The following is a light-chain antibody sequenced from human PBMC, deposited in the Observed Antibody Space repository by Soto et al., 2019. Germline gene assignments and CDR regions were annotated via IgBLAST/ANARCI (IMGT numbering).Light chain of an antibody. CDR3: QQYNDWPHT. Sequence: ETVMTQSPATLSVSPGEGATLSCRASQSVSSNLAWYQQRPGQTPRLLVYGASIRATGMSARFSVSGSGTEFTLIISSLQSEDFALYYCQQYNDWPHTFGGGTKVEIK. CDR2: GAS. J-gene: IGKJ4*01. V-gene: IGKV3-15*01. CDR1: QSVSSN.